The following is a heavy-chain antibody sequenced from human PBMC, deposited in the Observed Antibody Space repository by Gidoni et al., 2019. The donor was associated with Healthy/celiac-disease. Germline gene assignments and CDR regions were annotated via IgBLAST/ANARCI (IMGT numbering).Heavy chain of an antibody. CDR2: IWYDGSNK. J-gene: IGHJ6*02. CDR3: ARDSAGYGSGRSPSYYGMDV. CDR1: GFTFRRNG. V-gene: IGHV3-33*01. D-gene: IGHD3-10*01. Sequence: QVQLVASGGGVVQPGRSMRLSCAASGFTFRRNGRHWVRQAPGKGLAWVAVIWYDGSNKYYAGSVKGRFTISRDNSKNTLYLQMNSLRAEDTAVYYCARDSAGYGSGRSPSYYGMDVWGQGTTVTVSS.